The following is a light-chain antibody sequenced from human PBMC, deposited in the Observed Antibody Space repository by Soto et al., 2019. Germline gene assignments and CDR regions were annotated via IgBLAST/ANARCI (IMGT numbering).Light chain of an antibody. CDR2: LGS. Sequence: DIVMTQSPLYLPVTPGEPASISCRSSQSLLHSNGYKFFDWYLQKPGQSPQLLIYLGSNRASGVTDRFSGSESGKDFTLKISRVEAEDVGVYYCMQALQTPYTFGQGTKLEIK. J-gene: IGKJ2*01. CDR3: MQALQTPYT. V-gene: IGKV2-28*01. CDR1: QSLLHSNGYKF.